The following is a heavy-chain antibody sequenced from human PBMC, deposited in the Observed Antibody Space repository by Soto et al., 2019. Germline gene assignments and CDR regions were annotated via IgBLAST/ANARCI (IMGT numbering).Heavy chain of an antibody. J-gene: IGHJ4*02. Sequence: SVKVSCKASGGTFSSYAISWVRQAPGQGLEWMGGIIPIFGTANYAQKFQGRVTITADKSTSTAYMELSSLRSEDTAVYYCSISIDRYQYSFDYWGQGTLVTVSS. CDR2: IIPIFGTA. V-gene: IGHV1-69*06. CDR1: GGTFSSYA. D-gene: IGHD2-2*01. CDR3: SISIDRYQYSFDY.